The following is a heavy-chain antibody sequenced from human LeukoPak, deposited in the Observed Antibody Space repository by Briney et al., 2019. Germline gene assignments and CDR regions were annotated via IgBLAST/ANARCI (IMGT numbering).Heavy chain of an antibody. V-gene: IGHV3-23*01. CDR3: AKAITMVRGVIKYFDY. Sequence: GGSLRLSCAASGFTFSSYAMSWVRQAPGKGLEWVSAISGSGGSTYCADSVKGRFTISRDNSKNTLYLQMNSLRAEDTAVYYCAKAITMVRGVIKYFDYWGQGTLVTVSS. D-gene: IGHD3-10*01. CDR1: GFTFSSYA. J-gene: IGHJ4*02. CDR2: ISGSGGST.